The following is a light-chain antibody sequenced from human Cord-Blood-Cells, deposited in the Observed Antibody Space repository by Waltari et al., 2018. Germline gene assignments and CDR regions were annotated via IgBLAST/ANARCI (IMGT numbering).Light chain of an antibody. Sequence: TQSPGTLSLSPGERATLSCRASQSVSSSYLAWYQQKPGQAPGLLIYGASSRATGIPDRFSGSGSGTDFTLTISRLEPEDFAVYYCQQYGSSPLTFGGGTKVEIK. V-gene: IGKV3-20*01. J-gene: IGKJ4*01. CDR1: QSVSSSY. CDR2: GAS. CDR3: QQYGSSPLT.